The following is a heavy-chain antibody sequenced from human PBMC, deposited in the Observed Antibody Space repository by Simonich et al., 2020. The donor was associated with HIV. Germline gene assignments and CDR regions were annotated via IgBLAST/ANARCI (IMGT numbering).Heavy chain of an antibody. J-gene: IGHJ4*02. D-gene: IGHD2-2*01. CDR3: ARGFYQRLYYFDY. Sequence: QVQLQQGGAGLLKPSETLSLTCAVYGGSFSGYYWSWIRQPPGKGLEWIGKINHSESTNYNPSLKSRVTISVDTSKNQFSLKLSSVTAADTAVYYCARGFYQRLYYFDYWGQGTLVTVSS. CDR2: INHSEST. V-gene: IGHV4-34*01. CDR1: GGSFSGYY.